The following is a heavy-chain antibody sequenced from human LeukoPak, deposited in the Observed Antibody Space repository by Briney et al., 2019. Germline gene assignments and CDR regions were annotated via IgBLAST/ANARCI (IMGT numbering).Heavy chain of an antibody. CDR3: ARDKSSHYYDILTGYLPHSYYYYYMDV. D-gene: IGHD3-9*01. J-gene: IGHJ6*03. V-gene: IGHV3-7*01. CDR2: IKQDVSEK. CDR1: GFIFSSQW. Sequence: GGSLTPFCAPSGFIFSSQWMRWARHAGGKGRECLANIKQDVSEKYYVHSVKGRFTISRDNAKNSLYLQMNSLRAEDTAVYYCARDKSSHYYDILTGYLPHSYYYYYMDVWGKGTTVTVSS.